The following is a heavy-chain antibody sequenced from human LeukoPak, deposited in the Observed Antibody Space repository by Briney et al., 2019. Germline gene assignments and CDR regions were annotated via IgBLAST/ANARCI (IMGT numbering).Heavy chain of an antibody. CDR3: ARDPRRTMIVVVMREGSAFDI. D-gene: IGHD3-22*01. Sequence: SETLSLTCAVYGGSFSNYYWGWIRQSPGKGLGWIGEIDHSGSTTYNPSLKSRVTISVDTSKNQFSLKLSSVTAADTAVYYCARDPRRTMIVVVMREGSAFDIWGQGTMVTVSS. CDR1: GGSFSNYY. CDR2: IDHSGST. V-gene: IGHV4-34*01. J-gene: IGHJ3*02.